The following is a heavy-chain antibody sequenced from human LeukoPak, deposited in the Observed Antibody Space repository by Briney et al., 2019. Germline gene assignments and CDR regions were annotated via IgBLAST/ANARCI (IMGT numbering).Heavy chain of an antibody. V-gene: IGHV4-59*08. CDR2: FYNSGSA. Sequence: PSETLSLTCIVSGGSISSYYWSWIRQPPGKGLEWMAYFYNSGSAKYNPSLKSRVTVSIDPSKNQFSLNLSSVTAADTAVYYCARHGGSWSFDAWGQGTLVTVSS. D-gene: IGHD6-13*01. CDR3: ARHGGSWSFDA. CDR1: GGSISSYY. J-gene: IGHJ4*02.